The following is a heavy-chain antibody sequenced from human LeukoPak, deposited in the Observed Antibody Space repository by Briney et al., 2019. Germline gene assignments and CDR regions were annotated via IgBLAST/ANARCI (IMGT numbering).Heavy chain of an antibody. J-gene: IGHJ3*02. V-gene: IGHV3-30-3*01. CDR1: GFTFSSYA. Sequence: PGRSPRLSCAASGFTFSSYAMHWVRQAPGKGLEWVAVISYDGSNKYYADSVKGRFTISRDNSKNTLYLQMNSLRAEDTAVYYCARDPGAYGDYAFDIWGQGTMVTVSS. CDR2: ISYDGSNK. D-gene: IGHD4-17*01. CDR3: ARDPGAYGDYAFDI.